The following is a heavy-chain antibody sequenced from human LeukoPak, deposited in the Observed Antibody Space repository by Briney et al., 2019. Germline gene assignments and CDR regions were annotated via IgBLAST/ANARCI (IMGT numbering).Heavy chain of an antibody. CDR1: GFTVSSNY. D-gene: IGHD3-3*01. V-gene: IGHV3-66*01. CDR3: ARDLDGPENY. J-gene: IGHJ4*02. Sequence: GGSLRLSCAASGFTVSSNYMSWVRQAPGKGLEWVSVIYSGGSTFYADSVRGRFTISRDNSNNTLYLQMNSLRAEDTAVYYCARDLDGPENYWGQGTLVTVSS. CDR2: IYSGGST.